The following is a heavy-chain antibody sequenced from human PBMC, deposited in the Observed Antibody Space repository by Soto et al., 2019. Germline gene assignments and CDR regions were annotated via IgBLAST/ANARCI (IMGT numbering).Heavy chain of an antibody. Sequence: GGSLRLSCAASGFTFSSYAMSWVRQAPGKGLEWVSAISGSGGSTYYADSVKGRFTISRDNSKNTLYLQMNSLRAEDTAVYYCARLGGRREYYFDYWGQGTLVTVSS. CDR2: ISGSGGST. V-gene: IGHV3-23*01. D-gene: IGHD3-16*01. J-gene: IGHJ4*02. CDR3: ARLGGRREYYFDY. CDR1: GFTFSSYA.